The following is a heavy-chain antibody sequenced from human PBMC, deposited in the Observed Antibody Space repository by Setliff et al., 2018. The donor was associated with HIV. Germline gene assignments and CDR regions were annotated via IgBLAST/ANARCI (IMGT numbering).Heavy chain of an antibody. CDR1: GYTFTSYD. Sequence: SVKVSCKASGYTFTSYDISWVRQAPGQGLEWMGGIIPILGIANYAQKFQGRVTITADESTSTAYMELSSLRSEDTAVYYCARRNRVRTNWLAHDYWGQGTLVTVSS. V-gene: IGHV1-69*10. D-gene: IGHD6-19*01. J-gene: IGHJ4*02. CDR3: ARRNRVRTNWLAHDY. CDR2: IIPILGIA.